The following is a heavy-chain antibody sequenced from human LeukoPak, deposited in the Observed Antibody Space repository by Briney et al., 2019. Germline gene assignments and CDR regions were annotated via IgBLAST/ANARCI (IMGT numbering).Heavy chain of an antibody. Sequence: GGSLRLSCAASGFTLSSYAMSWVRQGPGKGLEWVSSISSSSSYIYYADSVKGRFTISRDNAKNSLYLQMNSLRAEDTAVYYCARKAVAAAFDIWGQGTMVTVSS. CDR1: GFTLSSYA. CDR3: ARKAVAAAFDI. J-gene: IGHJ3*02. V-gene: IGHV3-21*01. CDR2: ISSSSSYI. D-gene: IGHD6-19*01.